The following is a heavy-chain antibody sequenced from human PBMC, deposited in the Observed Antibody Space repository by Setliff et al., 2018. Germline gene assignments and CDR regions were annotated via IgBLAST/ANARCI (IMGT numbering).Heavy chain of an antibody. CDR2: INTNTGNP. D-gene: IGHD3-16*01. J-gene: IGHJ3*01. CDR1: GYTFITHN. V-gene: IGHV7-4-1*02. Sequence: ASVKVSCKASGYTFITHNIHWVRQAPGQGLEWMGWINTNTGNPTYVQDFTGRFVFSLDTSVSTAYLQMNSLKTEDTAVYYCTTDPSPTFGGVIGAAFDFWGQGTMVTVSS. CDR3: TTDPSPTFGGVIGAAFDF.